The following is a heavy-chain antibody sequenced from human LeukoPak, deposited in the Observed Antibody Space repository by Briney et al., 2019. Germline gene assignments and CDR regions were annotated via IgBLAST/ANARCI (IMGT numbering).Heavy chain of an antibody. Sequence: ASVKVSCKASGYIFTSYGISWVRQAPGQGLEWMGWISAYNGNTNYAQKLQGRVTMTTDTSTSTAYMELRSLRSDDTAVYYCATRTLYGGNGYFDYWGQGTLVTVSS. D-gene: IGHD4-23*01. V-gene: IGHV1-18*01. CDR1: GYIFTSYG. CDR2: ISAYNGNT. CDR3: ATRTLYGGNGYFDY. J-gene: IGHJ4*02.